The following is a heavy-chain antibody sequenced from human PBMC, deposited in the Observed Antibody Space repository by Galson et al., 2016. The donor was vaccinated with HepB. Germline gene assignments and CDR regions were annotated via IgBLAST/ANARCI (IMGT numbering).Heavy chain of an antibody. Sequence: SLRLSCAASGFTFTTYTMHWVRQAPGKGLEWVAVILYDGNSEYCADSVKGRFTIFRDTSENTLYLQMNSLGPDDTAVYYCAGESGSSDSGDAFDIWGQGTMVTVSS. CDR2: ILYDGNSE. CDR3: AGESGSSDSGDAFDI. D-gene: IGHD2-15*01. CDR1: GFTFTTYT. V-gene: IGHV3-30-3*01. J-gene: IGHJ3*02.